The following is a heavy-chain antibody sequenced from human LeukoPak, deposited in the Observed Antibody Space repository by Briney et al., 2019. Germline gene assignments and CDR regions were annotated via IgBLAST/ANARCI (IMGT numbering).Heavy chain of an antibody. Sequence: AAVKVSCKASGYTFTDYYMHWVRQAPGQGGEGVGWIDTHSGGTNHAQKFQARVTTTRDTSSSTAYMELSRLRSDDTAVYYCARFTVGPTGTDYWGQGTLVTVSS. CDR1: GYTFTDYY. V-gene: IGHV1-2*02. CDR2: IDTHSGGT. CDR3: ARFTVGPTGTDY. J-gene: IGHJ4*02. D-gene: IGHD1-26*01.